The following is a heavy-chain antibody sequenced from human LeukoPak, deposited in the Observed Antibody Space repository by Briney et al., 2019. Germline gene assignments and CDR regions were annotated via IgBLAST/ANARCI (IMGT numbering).Heavy chain of an antibody. V-gene: IGHV4-39*07. CDR1: GGSISSSSYY. J-gene: IGHJ4*02. CDR3: ARGKDYYNSSGYYVYFDY. D-gene: IGHD3-22*01. Sequence: SETLSLTCTVSGGSISSSSYYWGWIRQPPGKGLEWIGSIYYSGSTYYNPSLKSRVTISVDTSKNQFSLKLSSVTAADTAVYYCARGKDYYNSSGYYVYFDYWGQGTLVTVSS. CDR2: IYYSGST.